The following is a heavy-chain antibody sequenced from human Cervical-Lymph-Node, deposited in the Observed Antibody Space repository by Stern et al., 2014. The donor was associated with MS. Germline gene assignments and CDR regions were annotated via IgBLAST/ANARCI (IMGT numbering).Heavy chain of an antibody. J-gene: IGHJ4*02. CDR3: ARISLGSGIDY. CDR1: ENTFTGYY. CDR2: IYPNSGAT. V-gene: IGHV1-2*02. D-gene: IGHD1-26*01. Sequence: QVQLVQSGAEVKQPGASMKVTCQASENTFTGYYIHWVRPAPGQGLEWMGWIYPNSGATNYAQRFQDRVSLTSDTSNTLAYMELDRLTSDDTAVYYCARISLGSGIDYWGQGSLVTVSS.